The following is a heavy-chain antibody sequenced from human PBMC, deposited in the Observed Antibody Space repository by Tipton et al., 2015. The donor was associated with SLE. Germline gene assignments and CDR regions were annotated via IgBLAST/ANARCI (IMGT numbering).Heavy chain of an antibody. CDR3: VRIHPRGGSYYGGSTFRYYFDC. D-gene: IGHD1-26*01. V-gene: IGHV4-39*06. J-gene: IGHJ4*02. Sequence: TLSLTCTVSGGPISSSDYYWGWIRQPPGKGLEWIGSNYYGVNTYYNPSLKSRVTTLMDTSTNQFPLRLSFVTAADTAVYVCVRIHPRGGSYYGGSTFRYYFDCWGQVTLVIVSS. CDR1: GGPISSSDYY. CDR2: NYYGVNT.